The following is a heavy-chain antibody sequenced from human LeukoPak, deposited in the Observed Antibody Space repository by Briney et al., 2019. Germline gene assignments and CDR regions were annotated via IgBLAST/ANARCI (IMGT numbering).Heavy chain of an antibody. CDR1: GYTFTGYY. Sequence: ASVKVSCKASGYTFTGYYMHWVRQAPGQGLEWMGWINPNSGGTNYAQKFQGRVTMTRDTSISTAYMELSRLRSDDTAVYYCARDIGRRWEEGGLLLWFGELLAGDAFDIWGQGTMVTVS. J-gene: IGHJ3*02. V-gene: IGHV1-2*02. D-gene: IGHD3-10*01. CDR2: INPNSGGT. CDR3: ARDIGRRWEEGGLLLWFGELLAGDAFDI.